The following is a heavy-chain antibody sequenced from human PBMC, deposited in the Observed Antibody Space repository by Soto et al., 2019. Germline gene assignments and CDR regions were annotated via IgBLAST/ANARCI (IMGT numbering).Heavy chain of an antibody. Sequence: QVHLQESGPGLVKPSQTLSLTCSVSGVSISSDNYYWNWIRQSPGKGLEWIGYIHSSGTTHYNPSLQSRVTISIDTSKKRFSLDLMHVTAVDTAVFYCARASLGTTPRYFDYWGQGARVTVSS. CDR3: ARASLGTTPRYFDY. CDR2: IHSSGTT. CDR1: GVSISSDNYY. D-gene: IGHD4-17*01. V-gene: IGHV4-30-4*01. J-gene: IGHJ4*02.